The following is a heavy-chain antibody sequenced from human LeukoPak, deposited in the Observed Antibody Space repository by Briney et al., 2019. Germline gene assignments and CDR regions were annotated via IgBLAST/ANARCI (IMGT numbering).Heavy chain of an antibody. CDR1: VFTFSSYA. D-gene: IGHD1-20*01. CDR2: ISGSGGST. V-gene: IGHV3-23*01. CDR3: AKDARAYNWNDFDY. Sequence: PGGSLRLSCAASVFTFSSYAMSWVRQAPGKGLEGVSAISGSGGSTYYADSVKGRFTISRDNSKNTLYLQMNSLRAEDTAVYYCAKDARAYNWNDFDYWGQGTLVTVSS. J-gene: IGHJ4*02.